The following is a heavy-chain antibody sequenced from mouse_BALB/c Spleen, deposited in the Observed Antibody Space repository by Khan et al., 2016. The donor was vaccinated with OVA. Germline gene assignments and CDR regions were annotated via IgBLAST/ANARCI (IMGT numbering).Heavy chain of an antibody. CDR1: GFTFSTYG. CDR3: ASLAYYYDSEGFAY. V-gene: IGHV5-6*01. CDR2: SSTGGSYT. Sequence: EVELVESGGDLVKPGGSLKLSCAASGFTFSTYGMSLVRQTPDKRLEWVATSSTGGSYTYSPDSVKGRFTISSDHAKNNLYLKMSSLKSEDTAMFYCASLAYYYDSEGFAYWGQGTLVTVSA. J-gene: IGHJ3*01. D-gene: IGHD1-1*01.